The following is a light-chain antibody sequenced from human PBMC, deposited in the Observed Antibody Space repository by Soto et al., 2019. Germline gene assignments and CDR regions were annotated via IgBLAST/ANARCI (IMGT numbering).Light chain of an antibody. CDR1: QSISTY. J-gene: IGKJ1*01. V-gene: IGKV3-20*01. CDR2: GAS. Sequence: IGFTRSPAKLPLWPAKKANRSCRASQSISTYLAWYQQKPGQAPRLLIYGASSRATGIPDRFSGSGSGTVFTLTLTILEPDDFAVYYCHQYGNSPQTFGQGTKVDIK. CDR3: HQYGNSPQT.